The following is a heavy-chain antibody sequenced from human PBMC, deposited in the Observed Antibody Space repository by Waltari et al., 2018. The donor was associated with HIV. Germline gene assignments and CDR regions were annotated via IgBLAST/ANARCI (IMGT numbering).Heavy chain of an antibody. CDR2: ISSASAYT. CDR3: ARDPSMIVVVAGRDFDY. D-gene: IGHD3-22*01. J-gene: IGHJ4*02. V-gene: IGHV3-21*01. CDR1: GFRFRDYS. Sequence: ELVESGGGLVKPGGSLRLSCAASGFRFRDYSRNWVRQAPGKGLEWVASISSASAYTYYADSVKGRFTISRDNARNSLYLQMNSLRAEDTAVYYCARDPSMIVVVAGRDFDYWGQGTLVTVSS.